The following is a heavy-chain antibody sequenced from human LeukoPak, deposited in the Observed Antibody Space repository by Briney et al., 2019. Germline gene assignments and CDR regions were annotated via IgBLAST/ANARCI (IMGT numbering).Heavy chain of an antibody. J-gene: IGHJ4*02. Sequence: GGSLRLSCAASGFTFSSYGMHWVRQAPGKGLEWVAIVLYDGSNRYYADSVKGRFTISRDNSKNTVYLQMDSLRAEDTAVYYCVRKPHGSGSYYFDYWGQGTLVTVSS. V-gene: IGHV3-30*03. CDR2: VLYDGSNR. D-gene: IGHD3-10*01. CDR3: VRKPHGSGSYYFDY. CDR1: GFTFSSYG.